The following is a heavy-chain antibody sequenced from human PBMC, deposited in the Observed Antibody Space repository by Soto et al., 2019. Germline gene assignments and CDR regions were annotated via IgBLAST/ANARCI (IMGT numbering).Heavy chain of an antibody. Sequence: QITLKESGPTLVKPTQTLTLTCTFSGFSLSTSGVGVGWIRQPPGKALEWLALIYWDDDKRYSPSLKSRLTITKDTSKNPVVLRMTIMDPVDTTPFYRANRKVGHDYVWGSYRIRGAFDIWGQWTMVTVSS. CDR1: GFSLSTSGVG. D-gene: IGHD3-16*02. J-gene: IGHJ3*02. CDR2: IYWDDDK. CDR3: ANRKVGHDYVWGSYRIRGAFDI. V-gene: IGHV2-5*02.